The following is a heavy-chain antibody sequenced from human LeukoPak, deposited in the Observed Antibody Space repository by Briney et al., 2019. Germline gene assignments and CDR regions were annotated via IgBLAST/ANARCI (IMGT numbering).Heavy chain of an antibody. V-gene: IGHV3-30-3*01. D-gene: IGHD5-12*01. J-gene: IGHJ4*02. CDR2: ISRDGSNK. CDR1: GFTFSRNS. CDR3: ARVSLRYSAYEDDDLAYYFDY. Sequence: GRSLRLSCAASGFTFSRNSIHWVRQAPGKGLEWVAFISRDGSNKFYADSVKGRFTISRDNSKSTFYLQMSSLRAEDTAVYYCARVSLRYSAYEDDDLAYYFDYWGQGTLVAVSS.